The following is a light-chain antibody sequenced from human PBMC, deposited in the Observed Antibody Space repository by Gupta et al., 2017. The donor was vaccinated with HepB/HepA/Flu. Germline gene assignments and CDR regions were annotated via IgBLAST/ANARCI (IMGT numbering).Light chain of an antibody. CDR3: KQDQQGPWT. J-gene: IGKJ1*01. Sequence: VLTQSPATLSVSPGDRVALFCRASQSVHINLAWNQQKPGQAPRVLVYGASTRATGVPARFSGSGSRTEFTLKITRVESEDVAVYFWKQDQQGPWTFGQGTKVDIK. CDR1: QSVHIN. CDR2: GAS. V-gene: IGKV3-15*01.